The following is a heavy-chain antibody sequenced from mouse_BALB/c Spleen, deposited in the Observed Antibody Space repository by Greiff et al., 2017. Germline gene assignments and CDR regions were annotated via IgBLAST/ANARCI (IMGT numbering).Heavy chain of an antibody. V-gene: IGHV5-12-1*01. CDR1: GFAFSSYD. D-gene: IGHD1-1*01. CDR2: ISSGGGST. J-gene: IGHJ1*01. Sequence: EVKLMESGGGLVKPGGSLKLSCAASGFAFSSYDMSWVRQTPEKRLEWVAYISSGGGSTYYPDTVKGRFTISRDNAKNTLYLQMSSLKSEDTAMYYCARQNYYYGSYWYFDVWGAGTTVTVSS. CDR3: ARQNYYYGSYWYFDV.